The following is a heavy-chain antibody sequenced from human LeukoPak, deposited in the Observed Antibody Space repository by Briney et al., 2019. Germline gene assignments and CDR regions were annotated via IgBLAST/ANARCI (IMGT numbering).Heavy chain of an antibody. CDR3: ARQSDGGNWIDY. Sequence: KASETLSLTCTVSGGSISSGGYYWSWIRQQPGKGLEWIGYIYDSRSTYYNPSLKSRVTISVDTSKNQFSLKLSSVTAADTAVYYCARQSDGGNWIDYWGQGTLVTVSS. CDR2: IYDSRST. J-gene: IGHJ4*02. D-gene: IGHD4-23*01. CDR1: GGSISSGGYY. V-gene: IGHV4-31*03.